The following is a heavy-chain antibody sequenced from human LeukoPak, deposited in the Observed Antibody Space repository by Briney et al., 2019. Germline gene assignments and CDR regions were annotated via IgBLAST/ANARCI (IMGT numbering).Heavy chain of an antibody. CDR3: AKDSESEVYINAFDM. D-gene: IGHD6-6*01. J-gene: IGHJ3*02. CDR2: IYHSGTTYSGST. Sequence: SETLSLTCNVSGASMSNYYWVWIRQPPGKGLEWIGSIYHSGTTYSGSTYYNPSLKSRVTISLDTSKNQFSLKVGSMTAADTAVYYCAKDSESEVYINAFDMWGQGTKVTVSP. CDR1: GASMSNYY. V-gene: IGHV4-39*07.